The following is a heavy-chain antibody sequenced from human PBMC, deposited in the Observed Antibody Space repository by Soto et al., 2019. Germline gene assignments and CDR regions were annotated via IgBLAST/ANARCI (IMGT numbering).Heavy chain of an antibody. Sequence: QVQLVQSGAEVKNPGASVKVSCKASGYTFTRYGIGWARQAPGQGLEWMGWINTYKGNTNYAQNVQGRVTLTTDTSTNTAYMGLRSLRSNDTAIYYCAMVDVYVTPSPQDVWGQGTTVIVSS. V-gene: IGHV1-18*01. D-gene: IGHD3-16*01. J-gene: IGHJ6*02. CDR3: AMVDVYVTPSPQDV. CDR2: INTYKGNT. CDR1: GYTFTRYG.